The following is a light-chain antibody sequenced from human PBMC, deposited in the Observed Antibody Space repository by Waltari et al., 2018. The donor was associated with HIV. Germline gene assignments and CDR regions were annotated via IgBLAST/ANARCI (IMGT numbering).Light chain of an antibody. V-gene: IGLV3-21*02. CDR3: QVWDNNDDWV. CDR1: NIGTKA. Sequence: YVLTQPPSVSAAPGQKATVARIGQNIGTKAVHWYRQRPGQAPEVVVHDDNDRPSEIPVRISGSNSGDMATLTIDSVESGDEAVYYCQVWDNNDDWVFGGGTKLTVL. CDR2: DDN. J-gene: IGLJ3*02.